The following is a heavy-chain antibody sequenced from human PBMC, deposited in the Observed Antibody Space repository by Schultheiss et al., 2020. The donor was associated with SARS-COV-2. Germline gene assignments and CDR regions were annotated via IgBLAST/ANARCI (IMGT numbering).Heavy chain of an antibody. J-gene: IGHJ5*02. CDR3: AHRDYGSGSYYGRSWFDP. D-gene: IGHD3-10*01. CDR2: IDWDDDK. V-gene: IGHV2-70*12. CDR1: GGSISSSNWW. Sequence: TLSLSCAVSGGSISSSNWWSWVRQPPGKALEWLALIDWDDDKYYSTSLKTRLTISKDTSKNQVVLTMTNMDPVDTATYYCAHRDYGSGSYYGRSWFDPWGQGTLVTVSS.